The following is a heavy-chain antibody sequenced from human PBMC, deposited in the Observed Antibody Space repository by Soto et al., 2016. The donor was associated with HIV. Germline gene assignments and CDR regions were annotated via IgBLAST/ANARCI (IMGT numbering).Heavy chain of an antibody. CDR2: ISGSGGST. D-gene: IGHD2-15*01. J-gene: IGHJ6*03. Sequence: EVQLLESGGGLVQPGGSLRLSCAASGFTFSSYAMSWVRQAPGKGLEWVSAISGSGGSTYYADSVKGRFTISRDNSKNTLYLQMNSLRAEDTAVYYCAKACSGGSCYYYYYMDVWGKGTTVTVSS. V-gene: IGHV3-23*01. CDR1: GFTFSSYA. CDR3: AKACSGGSCYYYYYMDV.